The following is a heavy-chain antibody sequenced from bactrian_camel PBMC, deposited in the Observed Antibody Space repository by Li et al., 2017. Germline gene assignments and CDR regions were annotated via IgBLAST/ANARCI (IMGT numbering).Heavy chain of an antibody. CDR2: ISSDNST. J-gene: IGHJ4*01. CDR3: VAGYYSDFIADLNPSEYDY. CDR1: DYPWGMNC. Sequence: HVQLVESGGGSVQAGGSLKLSCVASDYPWGMNCMGWFRQAPGKEREGVASISSDNSTTYADSVKGRFIISKDNAKNTLWLQMNSLKPEDTAMYYCVAGYYSDFIADLNPSEYDYWGQGTQVTVS. D-gene: IGHD4*01. V-gene: IGHV3S53*01.